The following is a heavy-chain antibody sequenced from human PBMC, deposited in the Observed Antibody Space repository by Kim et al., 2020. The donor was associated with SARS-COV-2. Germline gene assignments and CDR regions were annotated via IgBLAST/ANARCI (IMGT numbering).Heavy chain of an antibody. CDR3: ARDQWLAFDY. J-gene: IGHJ4*02. D-gene: IGHD6-19*01. CDR2: IYYSGST. CDR1: GGSISSYY. V-gene: IGHV4-59*01. Sequence: SETLSLTCTVSGGSISSYYWSWIRQPPGKGLEWIGYIYYSGSTNCNPSLKSRVTISVDTSKNQFSLKLSSVTAADTAVYYCARDQWLAFDYWSQGNLVTVSS.